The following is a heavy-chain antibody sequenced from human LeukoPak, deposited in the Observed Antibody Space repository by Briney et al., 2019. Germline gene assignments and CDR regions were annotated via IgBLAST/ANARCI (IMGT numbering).Heavy chain of an antibody. CDR1: GFTFSSYA. D-gene: IGHD3-16*02. V-gene: IGHV3-23*01. CDR2: ISGSGGST. Sequence: GGSLRLSCAASGFTFSSYAMSWVRQAPGKGLEWVSAISGSGGSTYYADSVKGRFTISRDNSKNTLYLQMNSLRAEDTAVYYCARSRGSYPRSLDYWGQGTLVTVSS. J-gene: IGHJ4*02. CDR3: ARSRGSYPRSLDY.